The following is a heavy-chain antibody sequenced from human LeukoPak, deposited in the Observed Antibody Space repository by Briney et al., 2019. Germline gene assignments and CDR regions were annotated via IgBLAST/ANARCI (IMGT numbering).Heavy chain of an antibody. CDR3: AREADILTGSNWFDP. V-gene: IGHV1-18*01. D-gene: IGHD3-9*01. Sequence: ASVKVSCKASVYTFTSYGISWVRQAPGHALEWMGWISAYNGNTNYAQKLQGRVTMTTDTSTSTAYMELRSLRSDDTAVYYCAREADILTGSNWFDPWGQGTLVTVSS. J-gene: IGHJ5*02. CDR1: VYTFTSYG. CDR2: ISAYNGNT.